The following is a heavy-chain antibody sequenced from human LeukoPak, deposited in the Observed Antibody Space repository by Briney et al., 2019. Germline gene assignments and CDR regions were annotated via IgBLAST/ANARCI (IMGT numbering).Heavy chain of an antibody. CDR1: GYSFTGYW. V-gene: IGHV5-51*01. Sequence: GESLKISCKGSGYSFTGYWIGWVRQMPGKGLEWMGIIYPGDSDTRYSPSFQGQVTISADKSISTAYLQWSSLKASDTAMYYCARRVAAAGNWFDPWGQGTLVTVSS. J-gene: IGHJ5*02. CDR2: IYPGDSDT. D-gene: IGHD6-13*01. CDR3: ARRVAAAGNWFDP.